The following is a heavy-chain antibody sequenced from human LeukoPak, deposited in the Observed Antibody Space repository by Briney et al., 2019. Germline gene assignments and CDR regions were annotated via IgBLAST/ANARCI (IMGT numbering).Heavy chain of an antibody. D-gene: IGHD3-9*01. CDR2: ISAYNGNT. CDR1: GYTFTSYG. Sequence: ASAKVSCKASGYTFTSYGISWVRQAPGQGLEWMGWISAYNGNTNYAQKLQGRVTMTTDTSTSTAYMELRSLRSDDTAVYYCARVTQDYDILTGYYPAPPDYWGQGTLVTVSS. J-gene: IGHJ4*02. V-gene: IGHV1-18*01. CDR3: ARVTQDYDILTGYYPAPPDY.